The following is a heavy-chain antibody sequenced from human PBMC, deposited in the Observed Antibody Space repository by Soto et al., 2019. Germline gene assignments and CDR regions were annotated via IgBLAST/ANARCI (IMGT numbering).Heavy chain of an antibody. CDR2: IRSKAYGGTT. J-gene: IGHJ4*02. CDR1: GFTFGDYA. D-gene: IGHD3-10*01. CDR3: TRFTYYYGSGSYFLGGN. V-gene: IGHV3-49*03. Sequence: GGSLRLSCTASGFTFGDYAMSWFRQAPGKGLEWVGFIRSKAYGGTTEYAASVKGRFTISRDDSKSIAYLQMNSLKTEDTAVYYCTRFTYYYGSGSYFLGGNWGQGTLVTVSS.